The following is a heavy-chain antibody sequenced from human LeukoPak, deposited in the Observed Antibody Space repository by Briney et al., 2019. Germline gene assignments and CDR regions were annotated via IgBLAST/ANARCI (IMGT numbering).Heavy chain of an antibody. J-gene: IGHJ5*02. CDR2: IYYSGST. CDR3: ARPKLGYNWFDP. D-gene: IGHD7-27*01. V-gene: IGHV4-30-4*08. Sequence: PSETLSLTCTVSGGSISSGDYYWSWIRQPPGKGLEWIGYIYYSGSTYYNPSLKSRVTISVDTSKNQFSLKLSSVTAADTAVYCCARPKLGYNWFDPWGQGTLVTVSS. CDR1: GGSISSGDYY.